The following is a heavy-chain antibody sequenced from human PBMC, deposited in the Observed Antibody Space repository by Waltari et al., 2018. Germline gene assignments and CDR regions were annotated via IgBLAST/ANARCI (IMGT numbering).Heavy chain of an antibody. CDR1: GGSISSHY. J-gene: IGHJ4*02. CDR3: ARDSVGGPFDY. V-gene: IGHV4-59*11. CDR2: IYYSGST. D-gene: IGHD2-15*01. Sequence: QVQLQESGPGLVKPSETLSLTCTVSGGSISSHYWSWIRQPPGKGLEWIGYIYYSGSTNYNPSLKSRVTISVDTSKNQCSLKLSSVTAADTAVYYCARDSVGGPFDYWGQGTLVIVSS.